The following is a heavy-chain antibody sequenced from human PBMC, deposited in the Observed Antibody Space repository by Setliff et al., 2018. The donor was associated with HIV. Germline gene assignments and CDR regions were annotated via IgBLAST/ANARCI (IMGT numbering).Heavy chain of an antibody. Sequence: PSETLSLTCTVSGDSISSGSYYWTWIRQSAGKGLEWIGHIYTSGSTDYNPSLKSRLTISVDTSKNQFSLKLSSVTAADTAVYYCARDGFWSGYIDYWGQGTLVTVSS. V-gene: IGHV4-61*09. CDR3: ARDGFWSGYIDY. D-gene: IGHD3-3*01. CDR1: GDSISSGSYY. J-gene: IGHJ4*02. CDR2: IYTSGST.